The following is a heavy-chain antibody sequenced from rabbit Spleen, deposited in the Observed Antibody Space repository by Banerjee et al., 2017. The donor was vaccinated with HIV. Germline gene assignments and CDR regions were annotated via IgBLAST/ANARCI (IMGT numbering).Heavy chain of an antibody. CDR1: GFSFSVNYD. J-gene: IGHJ4*01. Sequence: VESRGGLVQPGASLTLTCTASGFSFSVNYDMCWVRQAPGKGLEWIGFIYTGNGKTYYASWAKGRFTISKTSSTVDLKMTSLTVADTATYFCARVSGSGQYIDVLFNLWGPGTLVIVS. CDR3: ARVSGSGQYIDVLFNL. D-gene: IGHD1-1*01. V-gene: IGHV1S40*01. CDR2: IYTGNGKT.